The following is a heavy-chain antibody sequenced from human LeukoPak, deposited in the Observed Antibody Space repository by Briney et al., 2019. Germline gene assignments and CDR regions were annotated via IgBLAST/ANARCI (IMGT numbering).Heavy chain of an antibody. Sequence: GGSLRLSCAVSGFTVSGNYMSWVRHAPGKGLEWVSLIYSGGTTYYADSVKGRFTISRDNSKNTLYLQMNSLRAEDTAVYYCARGPARENYWGQGILVTVSS. V-gene: IGHV3-53*01. D-gene: IGHD2-2*01. J-gene: IGHJ4*02. CDR3: ARGPARENY. CDR1: GFTVSGNY. CDR2: IYSGGTT.